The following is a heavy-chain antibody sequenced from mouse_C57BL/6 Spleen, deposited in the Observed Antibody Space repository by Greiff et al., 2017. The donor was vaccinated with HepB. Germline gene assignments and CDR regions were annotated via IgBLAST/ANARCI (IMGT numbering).Heavy chain of an antibody. CDR1: GFSLTSYG. Sequence: VQLQQSGPGLVQPSQSLSITCTVSGFSLTSYGVHWVRQSPGKGLEWLGVIWSGGSTDYNAAFISRLSISKDNSKSQVLFKMNSLQADDTAIYYCARNGLYSFNSPAWFAYWGQLTLVTVSA. D-gene: IGHD1-1*01. CDR3: ARNGLYSFNSPAWFAY. CDR2: IWSGGST. V-gene: IGHV2-2*01. J-gene: IGHJ3*01.